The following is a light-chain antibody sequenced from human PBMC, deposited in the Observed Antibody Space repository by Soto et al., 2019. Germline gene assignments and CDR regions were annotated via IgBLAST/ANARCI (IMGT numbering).Light chain of an antibody. V-gene: IGKV1-5*03. Sequence: DIQMTQSPSTLSASVGDRVTITCRASQNINTWLAWYQQKPGKAPNLLIYEASSLESGVPPRFSGSRSGTEFTLIISSLQPDDFATYYCQQYYSKSGTFGQGPKVEIK. CDR2: EAS. J-gene: IGKJ1*01. CDR1: QNINTW. CDR3: QQYYSKSGT.